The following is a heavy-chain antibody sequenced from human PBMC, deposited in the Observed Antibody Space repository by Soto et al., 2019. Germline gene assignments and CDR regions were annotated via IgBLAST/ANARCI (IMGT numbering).Heavy chain of an antibody. CDR1: GFTFSDHY. CDR2: ISGSGGST. J-gene: IGHJ4*02. D-gene: IGHD1-1*01. CDR3: ARDHATIVSGINTNGRFFDY. Sequence: QVLLVESGGGLVKPGGSLTLSCTASGFTFSDHYMSWIRQAPGKGLEWISYISGSGGSTYYADSVNGRFTVSRDNANNSLYLQLRSLGAEDTAVYFCARDHATIVSGINTNGRFFDYWSQGTLVTVSS. V-gene: IGHV3-11*01.